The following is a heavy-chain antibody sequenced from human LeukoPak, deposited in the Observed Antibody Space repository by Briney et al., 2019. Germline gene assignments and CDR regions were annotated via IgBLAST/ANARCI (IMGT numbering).Heavy chain of an antibody. CDR2: IYYSGST. CDR3: AAYYYDSSGYYPEDY. Sequence: SETLSLTCTVSGGSISSYYWSWIRQPPGKGLEWIGYIYYSGSTNYNPSLKSRVTISVDTSKDQFSLKLSSVTAADTAVYYCAAYYYDSSGYYPEDYWGQGTLVTVSS. J-gene: IGHJ4*02. V-gene: IGHV4-59*08. D-gene: IGHD3-22*01. CDR1: GGSISSYY.